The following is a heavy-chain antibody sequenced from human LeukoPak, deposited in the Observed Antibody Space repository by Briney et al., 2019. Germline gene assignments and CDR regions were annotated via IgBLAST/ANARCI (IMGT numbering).Heavy chain of an antibody. Sequence: PGACLRLSCAASAFAFNTCAMIWVRHFPGNGLEWASVISDRGDNMLYTNSVKCRCSVSRDDAKNTRYLQMSSLRAEDTAVYYCAKCRTGCQYNGLDVWGQGTTVTVSS. V-gene: IGHV3-23*01. CDR3: AKCRTGCQYNGLDV. CDR2: ISDRGDNM. J-gene: IGHJ6*02. CDR1: AFAFNTCA. D-gene: IGHD2-2*01.